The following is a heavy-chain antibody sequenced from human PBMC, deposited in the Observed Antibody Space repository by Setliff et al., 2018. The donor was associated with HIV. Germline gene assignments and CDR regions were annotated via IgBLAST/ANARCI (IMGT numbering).Heavy chain of an antibody. CDR3: VKEGLSDYDYVGYSDY. CDR1: GFTFSSYA. Sequence: QPGGSLRLSCAASGFTFSSYAMSWVRQAPGKGLEWVSAISGSGGSTYYADSVKGRFTISRDNAKNSLYLQMNGLRVADTAVYYCVKEGLSDYDYVGYSDYWGQGTLVTVSS. CDR2: ISGSGGST. J-gene: IGHJ4*02. V-gene: IGHV3-23*01. D-gene: IGHD5-12*01.